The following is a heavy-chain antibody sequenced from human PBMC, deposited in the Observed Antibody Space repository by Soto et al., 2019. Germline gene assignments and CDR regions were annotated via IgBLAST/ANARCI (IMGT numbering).Heavy chain of an antibody. V-gene: IGHV1-58*01. CDR2: IAVGSGYT. Sequence: SVKVSCKASGFTFTSSAFEWVRQARGQRLEWIGWIAVGSGYTNYAQRFQDRVTLTRDMSTATTYMELSRLTSEDTAIYYCAADATAWQQMVPSDYWGQGTLVTVSS. J-gene: IGHJ4*02. D-gene: IGHD2-8*01. CDR3: AADATAWQQMVPSDY. CDR1: GFTFTSSA.